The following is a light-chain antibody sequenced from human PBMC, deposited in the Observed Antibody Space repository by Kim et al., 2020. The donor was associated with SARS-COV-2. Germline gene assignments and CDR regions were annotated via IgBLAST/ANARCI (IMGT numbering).Light chain of an antibody. CDR2: AAY. CDR1: QDISNY. V-gene: IGKV1-9*01. Sequence: SVGERGTISWRASQDISNYLAWYEQKPGEATKRLIYAAYTLESGVASRVSGSGYGTEFTLTISGLQPEDFDTYYCQELNFYPPVTFGQGTRLEIK. J-gene: IGKJ5*01. CDR3: QELNFYPPVT.